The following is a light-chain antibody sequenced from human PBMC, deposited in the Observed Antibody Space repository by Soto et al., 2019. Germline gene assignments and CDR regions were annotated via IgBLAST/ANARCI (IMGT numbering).Light chain of an antibody. J-gene: IGKJ1*01. Sequence: EIVLTQSPATLSLSPGERATLSCRTSQSVSNYLAWYQQKPGQAPRLLVYGASSRATGIPDRFSGSGSGTDFTLTIPRLEPEDFAVYYCLQYGSSVWTFGQGTKVDIK. CDR3: LQYGSSVWT. V-gene: IGKV3-20*01. CDR2: GAS. CDR1: QSVSNY.